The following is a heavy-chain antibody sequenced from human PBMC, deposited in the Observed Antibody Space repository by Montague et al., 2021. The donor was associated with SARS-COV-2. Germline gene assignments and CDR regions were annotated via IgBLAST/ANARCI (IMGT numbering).Heavy chain of an antibody. CDR1: GDSICSGGYF. J-gene: IGHJ4*02. Sequence: SETLSLTCTVSGDSICSGGYFWGWIRQPPGKRLEWIASIHIGGTSYLXPSLKSRVTISIDSSKNQFSLNVTSVTAADTAVYFCARSRDWYLGNWGQGTLATVSS. CDR2: IHIGGTS. CDR3: ARSRDWYLGN. D-gene: IGHD3-9*01. V-gene: IGHV4-39*07.